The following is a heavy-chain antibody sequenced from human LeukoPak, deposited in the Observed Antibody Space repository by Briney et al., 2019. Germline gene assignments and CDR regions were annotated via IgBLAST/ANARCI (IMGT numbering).Heavy chain of an antibody. CDR2: IYHSGST. D-gene: IGHD5-12*01. J-gene: IGHJ4*02. Sequence: PSRTLSLTCAVSGGSISSSNWWSWVRQPPGKGLEWIGEIYHSGSTNYNPSLKSRVTISVDTSKNQFSLKLSSVTAADTAVYYCATVSGPHYFDYWGQGTLVTVSS. CDR3: ATVSGPHYFDY. V-gene: IGHV4-4*02. CDR1: GGSISSSNW.